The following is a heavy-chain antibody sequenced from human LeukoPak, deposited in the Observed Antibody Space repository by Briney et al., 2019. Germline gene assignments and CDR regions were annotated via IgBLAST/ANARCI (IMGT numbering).Heavy chain of an antibody. CDR1: GHSISSGYY. CDR3: ARQGGSYYGY. Sequence: SETLSLTCAVSGHSISSGYYWGWIRQPPGKGLEWIGNIYHSGSTYYNPSLKSRVTMSVDTSKNQFSLKMSSVTAADTAVYYRARQGGSYYGYWGQGTLVTVSS. J-gene: IGHJ4*02. D-gene: IGHD1-26*01. V-gene: IGHV4-38-2*01. CDR2: IYHSGST.